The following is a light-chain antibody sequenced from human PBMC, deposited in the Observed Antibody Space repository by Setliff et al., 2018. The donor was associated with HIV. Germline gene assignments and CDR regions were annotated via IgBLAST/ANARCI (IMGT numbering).Light chain of an antibody. CDR2: DVT. Sequence: SALTQPRSVSGSPGHSVTLSCTGSSSDVGAYNYVSWYQHHPGKAPKLIIYDVTRRPSGVPDRFSGSKSGNTASLTISQLQAEDEADYYCCSYAGSYTYSFGTGTKGTV. V-gene: IGLV2-11*01. J-gene: IGLJ1*01. CDR1: SSDVGAYNY. CDR3: CSYAGSYTYS.